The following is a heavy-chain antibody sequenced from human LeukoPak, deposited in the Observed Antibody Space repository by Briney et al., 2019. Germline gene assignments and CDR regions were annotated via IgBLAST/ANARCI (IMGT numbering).Heavy chain of an antibody. V-gene: IGHV4-4*07. J-gene: IGHJ4*02. Sequence: SETLSLTCTVSGGSISSYYWSWIRQPAGKGLEWIGRIYTSGSTNYNPSLRSRVTMSVDTSKNQFSLKLSSVTAADTAVYYCARDRYYYDTSGYRLLDYWGQGTLVTVSS. D-gene: IGHD3-22*01. CDR1: GGSISSYY. CDR3: ARDRYYYDTSGYRLLDY. CDR2: IYTSGST.